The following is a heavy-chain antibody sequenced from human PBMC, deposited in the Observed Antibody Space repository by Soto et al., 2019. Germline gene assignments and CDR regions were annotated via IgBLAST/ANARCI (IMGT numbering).Heavy chain of an antibody. D-gene: IGHD3-3*01. CDR3: ARWGPYSWSFVGYGMDV. V-gene: IGHV4-30-4*01. CDR2: IYYSGST. CDR1: GGSISSGDYY. J-gene: IGHJ6*02. Sequence: SETLSLTCTVSGGSISSGDYYWSWIRQPPGKGLEWIGYIYYSGSTYYNPSLKSRVTISVDTSKNQFSLKLSSVTAADTAVYYCARWGPYSWSFVGYGMDVWGQGTTVTVSS.